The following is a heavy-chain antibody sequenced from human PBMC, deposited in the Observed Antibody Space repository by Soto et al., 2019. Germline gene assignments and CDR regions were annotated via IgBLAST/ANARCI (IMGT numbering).Heavy chain of an antibody. D-gene: IGHD6-19*01. V-gene: IGHV3-23*01. Sequence: EVQLLESGGGLVQPGGSLRLSCAASGFTFSSYAMSWVRQAPGKGLEWVSAISGSGGSTYYADSVKGRFTISRDNSKNTLYLQMNSLRAEDTAVYYCAKDPPVSVAGTYYYYYGMDVWGQGTTVTVSS. CDR3: AKDPPVSVAGTYYYYYGMDV. CDR2: ISGSGGST. J-gene: IGHJ6*02. CDR1: GFTFSSYA.